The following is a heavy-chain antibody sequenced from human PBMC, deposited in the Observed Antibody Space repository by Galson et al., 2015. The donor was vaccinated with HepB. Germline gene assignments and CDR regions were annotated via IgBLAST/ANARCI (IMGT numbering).Heavy chain of an antibody. CDR3: AGLSERYSYGKGIGYYYYGMDV. Sequence: QSGAEVKKPGESLRISCKGSGYSFTSYWISWVRQMPGKGLEWMGRIDPSDSYTNYSPSFQGHVTISADKSISTAYLQWSSLKASDTAMYYCAGLSERYSYGKGIGYYYYGMDVWGQGTTVTVSS. CDR1: GYSFTSYW. D-gene: IGHD5-18*01. V-gene: IGHV5-10-1*01. J-gene: IGHJ6*02. CDR2: IDPSDSYT.